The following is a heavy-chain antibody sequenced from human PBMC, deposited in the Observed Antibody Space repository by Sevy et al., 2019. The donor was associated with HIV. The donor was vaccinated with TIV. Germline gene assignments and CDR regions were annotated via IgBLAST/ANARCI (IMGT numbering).Heavy chain of an antibody. Sequence: ASVKVSCKASGGTFSGFTVNWVRQAPGQGLDWMRSIITSFGTTNYAQKFQGRVTITADGSTSTAYMELSSLKSEDTAIYYCARETITFGGLDYWGQGTLVTVSS. CDR2: IITSFGTT. CDR3: ARETITFGGLDY. V-gene: IGHV1-69*13. CDR1: GGTFSGFT. D-gene: IGHD3-16*01. J-gene: IGHJ4*02.